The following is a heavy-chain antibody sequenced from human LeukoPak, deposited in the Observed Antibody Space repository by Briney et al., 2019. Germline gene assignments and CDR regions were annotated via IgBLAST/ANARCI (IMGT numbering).Heavy chain of an antibody. CDR1: GFTFSDLW. Sequence: PGRSLRLSCAGSGFTFSDLWMTWVRQTPGKGLEWVANIKRDGSEKNYEDSVVGRFTISRDNAENSVYLQMNSLRAEDTAVYYCARDLRGGHFDYWGQGTLVTVSS. CDR2: IKRDGSEK. V-gene: IGHV3-7*01. D-gene: IGHD2-15*01. CDR3: ARDLRGGHFDY. J-gene: IGHJ4*02.